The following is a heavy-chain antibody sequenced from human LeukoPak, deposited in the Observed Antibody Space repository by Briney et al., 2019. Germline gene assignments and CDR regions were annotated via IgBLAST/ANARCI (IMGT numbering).Heavy chain of an antibody. J-gene: IGHJ6*03. V-gene: IGHV4-59*01. CDR1: GGSISSYY. D-gene: IGHD3-3*01. CDR3: ARVSYYDFWSGYYGPAYYYYYMDV. Sequence: SETLSLTCTVSGGSISSYYWSWIRQPPGKGLEWIGYIYYSGSTNYNPSLKSRVTISVDTSKNQFSLKLSSVTAAYTAVYYCARVSYYDFWSGYYGPAYYYYYMDVWGKGTTVTVSS. CDR2: IYYSGST.